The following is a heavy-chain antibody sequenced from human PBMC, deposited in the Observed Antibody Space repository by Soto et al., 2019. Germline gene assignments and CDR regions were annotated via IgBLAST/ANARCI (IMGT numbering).Heavy chain of an antibody. J-gene: IGHJ4*02. Sequence: QVQLVQSGAEVKKPGASVKVSCKASGYTFTSYYMHWVRQAPGQGLEWMGIINPSGGSTSYAQKFQGRVTMTRDTSTSTVYMELSSLRSEDTAVYYCAKDETGTTTKTYFDYWGQGTLVTVSS. V-gene: IGHV1-46*01. CDR1: GYTFTSYY. CDR2: INPSGGST. CDR3: AKDETGTTTKTYFDY. D-gene: IGHD1-1*01.